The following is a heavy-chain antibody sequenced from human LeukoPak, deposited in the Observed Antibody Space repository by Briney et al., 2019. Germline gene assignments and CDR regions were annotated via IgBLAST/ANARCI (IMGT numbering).Heavy chain of an antibody. D-gene: IGHD3-10*01. CDR2: IYYSGST. CDR3: ARDRGERFDP. Sequence: SETLSLTCTVSGGSISSGGYYWSWIRQHPGKGLEWIGYIYYSGSTYYNPSLKSRVTISVDTSKNQFSLKLSSVTAADTAVYYCARDRGERFDPWGQGTLVTVSS. J-gene: IGHJ5*02. V-gene: IGHV4-31*03. CDR1: GGSISSGGYY.